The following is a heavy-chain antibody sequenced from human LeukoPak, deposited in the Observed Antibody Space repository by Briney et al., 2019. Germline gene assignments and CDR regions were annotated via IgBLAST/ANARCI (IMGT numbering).Heavy chain of an antibody. CDR2: ISSSSSYI. CDR3: ARDQIPFVVVTAIGHFDY. CDR1: GLTFSSYS. V-gene: IGHV3-21*01. D-gene: IGHD2-21*02. Sequence: PGGSLRLSCAASGLTFSSYSMNWVRQAPGKGLEWVSSISSSSSYIYYADSVKGRFTISRDNAKNSLYLQMNSLRAEDTAVYYCARDQIPFVVVTAIGHFDYWGQGTLVTVSS. J-gene: IGHJ4*02.